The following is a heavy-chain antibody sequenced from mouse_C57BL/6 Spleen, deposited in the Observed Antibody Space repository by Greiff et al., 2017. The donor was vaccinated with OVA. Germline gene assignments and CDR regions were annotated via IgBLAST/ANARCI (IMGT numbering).Heavy chain of an antibody. CDR1: GFSLTSYG. Sequence: VKLMESGPGLVAPSQSLSITCTVSGFSLTSYGVHWVRQPPGKGLEWLVVIWSDGSTTYNSALKSRLSISKDNSKSQVFLKMNSLQTDDTAMYYCATYDGYSYAMDYWGQGTSVTVSS. D-gene: IGHD2-3*01. V-gene: IGHV2-6*03. CDR3: ATYDGYSYAMDY. J-gene: IGHJ4*01. CDR2: IWSDGST.